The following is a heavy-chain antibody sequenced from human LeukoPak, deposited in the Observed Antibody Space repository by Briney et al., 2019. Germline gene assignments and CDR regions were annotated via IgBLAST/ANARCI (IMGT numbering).Heavy chain of an antibody. D-gene: IGHD4-23*01. CDR2: IDRDGSRI. V-gene: IGHV3-74*01. J-gene: IGHJ4*02. Sequence: GGSLRLSCAVSGFTFSSYWMHWVRQAPGKGLVWVSRIDRDGSRINYVDSEKGRFTISRDNGKNTLFLQMNSLRAEDAAVYYCVRGNDYGGPHYWGQGTLVTVSS. CDR1: GFTFSSYW. CDR3: VRGNDYGGPHY.